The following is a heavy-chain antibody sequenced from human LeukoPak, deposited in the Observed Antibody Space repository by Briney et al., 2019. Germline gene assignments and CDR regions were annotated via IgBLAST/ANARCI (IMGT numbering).Heavy chain of an antibody. D-gene: IGHD3-22*01. CDR3: ARDRGFEFYYFDY. CDR1: GYTFIKYD. J-gene: IGHJ4*02. CDR2: IDPSGGST. V-gene: IGHV1-46*01. Sequence: ASVKVSCKASGYTFIKYDIHWVRQAPGQGLEWMGIIDPSGGSTDYAQKFQGRVTMTRDMSTTTVHMELSSLGSEDTALYYCARDRGFEFYYFDYWGQGTLVTVSS.